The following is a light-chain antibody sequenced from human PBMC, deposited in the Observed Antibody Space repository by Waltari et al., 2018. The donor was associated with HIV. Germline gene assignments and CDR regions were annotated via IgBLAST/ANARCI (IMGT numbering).Light chain of an antibody. J-gene: IGLJ2*01. CDR1: SSNIGSNT. CDR3: AAWDDSLNAVV. CDR2: SNK. Sequence: QSVLTQPPSASGTPGQRVTIPCSGSSSNIGSNTVNWYQQLPGTAPKLLIYSNKQPPSGVPDLFSGSKAGTSASRAISGLQAEDEGDYYCAAWDDSLNAVVFGGGTKLTVL. V-gene: IGLV1-44*01.